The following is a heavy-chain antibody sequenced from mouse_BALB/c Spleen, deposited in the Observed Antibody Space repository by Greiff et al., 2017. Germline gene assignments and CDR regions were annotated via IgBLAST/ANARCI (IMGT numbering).Heavy chain of an antibody. CDR1: GYTFTSYW. J-gene: IGHJ1*01. CDR2: IFPGTGTT. CDR3: ARNRDYRYDGYFDV. D-gene: IGHD2-14*01. Sequence: QVQLKESGAELVKPGASVKLSCKTSGYTFTSYWIQWVKQRPGQGLGWIGEIFPGTGTTYYNEKFKGKATLTIDTSSSTAYMQLSSLTSEDSAVYFCARNRDYRYDGYFDVWGAGTTVTVSS. V-gene: IGHV1S132*01.